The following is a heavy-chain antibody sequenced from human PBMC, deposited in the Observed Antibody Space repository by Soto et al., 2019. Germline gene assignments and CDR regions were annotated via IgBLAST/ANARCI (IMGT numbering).Heavy chain of an antibody. J-gene: IGHJ4*02. CDR1: GGSISNYY. CDR3: ARGGQDFWSGPFDY. Sequence: SETLSLTCTVSGGSISNYYCNWIRQPAGKGLEWIGRIDTSGGTNYNPSLKSRVTMSVDTSKQEFSLKLSSVTAADTALYYCARGGQDFWSGPFDYWGRGALVTVSS. V-gene: IGHV4-4*07. CDR2: IDTSGGT. D-gene: IGHD3-3*01.